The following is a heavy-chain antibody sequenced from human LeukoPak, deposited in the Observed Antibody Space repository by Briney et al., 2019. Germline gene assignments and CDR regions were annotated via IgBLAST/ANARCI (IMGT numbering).Heavy chain of an antibody. J-gene: IGHJ3*02. V-gene: IGHV4-39*07. CDR3: ARGRLFLPRPATAMGAFDI. Sequence: SETLSLTCTVSGGSISSGGYYWSWIRQPPGKGLEWIGEINHSGSTNYNPPLKSRVTISVDTSKNQFSLKLSSVTAADTAVYYCARGRLFLPRPATAMGAFDIWGQGTMVTVSS. CDR1: GGSISSGGYY. CDR2: INHSGST. D-gene: IGHD2-2*01.